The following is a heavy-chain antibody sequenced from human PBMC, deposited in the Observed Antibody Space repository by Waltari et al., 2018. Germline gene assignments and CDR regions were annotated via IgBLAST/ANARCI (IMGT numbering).Heavy chain of an antibody. J-gene: IGHJ5*02. D-gene: IGHD3-22*01. Sequence: QVQLVQSGAEVKKPGASVKVSCKASGYTFTSYAMHWVRQAHGQRLEWMGLINAGNGNTKYSRKFQGRVTNTRDTSASTADMELSSLRSEDTAVYYCARERRITMIVVARGYWFDPWGQGTLVTVSS. CDR3: ARERRITMIVVARGYWFDP. V-gene: IGHV1-3*01. CDR1: GYTFTSYA. CDR2: INAGNGNT.